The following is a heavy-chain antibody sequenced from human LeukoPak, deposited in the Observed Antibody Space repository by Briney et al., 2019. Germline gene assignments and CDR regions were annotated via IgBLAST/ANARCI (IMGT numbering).Heavy chain of an antibody. CDR3: ARLRSSGWRWFDP. CDR2: ISAYNGNT. Sequence: ASVKVSCKASGYTFTSYGISWVRQAPGQGPEWMGWISAYNGNTNYAQKLQGRATMTTDTSTSTAYMELRSLRSDDTAVYYCARLRSSGWRWFDPWGQGTLVTVSS. J-gene: IGHJ5*02. V-gene: IGHV1-18*01. D-gene: IGHD6-19*01. CDR1: GYTFTSYG.